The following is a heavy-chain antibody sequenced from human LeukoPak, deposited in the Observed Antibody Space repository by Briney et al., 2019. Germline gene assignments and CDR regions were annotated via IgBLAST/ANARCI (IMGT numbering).Heavy chain of an antibody. V-gene: IGHV1-46*01. CDR2: INPSGGST. J-gene: IGHJ4*02. D-gene: IGHD5-12*01. Sequence: ASVTVSCKAFGYSLTNYYVHWVRQAPGKGLEWMGEINPSGGSTNYAQKVQGRITVTRDTYTNTVYMDLSSLRSEDTATYYCARGTPTTRIGACRFYYWGQGSLLTVAS. CDR3: ARGTPTTRIGACRFYY. CDR1: GYSLTNYY.